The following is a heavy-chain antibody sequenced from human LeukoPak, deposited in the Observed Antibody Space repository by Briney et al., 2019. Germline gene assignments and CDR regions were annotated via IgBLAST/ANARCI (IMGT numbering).Heavy chain of an antibody. CDR1: GFTFSSYA. CDR3: AKSRSVADAFDI. J-gene: IGHJ3*02. CDR2: ISGSGYDT. Sequence: PGGSLRLSCAASGFTFSSYAMSWVRQAPGKRLEWVSAISGSGYDTYHADSVKGRFTISRDSSKNTLYLQMNGLRAEDTAVYHCAKSRSVADAFDIWGHGTMVTVSS. D-gene: IGHD6-19*01. V-gene: IGHV3-23*01.